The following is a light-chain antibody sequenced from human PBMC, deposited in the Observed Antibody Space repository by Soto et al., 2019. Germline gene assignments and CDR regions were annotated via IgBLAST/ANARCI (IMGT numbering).Light chain of an antibody. CDR1: SSDVGGYKY. V-gene: IGLV2-11*01. CDR3: CSYAGKYYV. CDR2: DVS. Sequence: VLTQPLSVSGSPGQSVTISCTETSSDVGGYKYVSWYQQHPGKAPKLMIYDVSKRPSGVPDRFSGSKSGNTASLTISGLQAEDEADYYCCSYAGKYYVFGTGTKVTVL. J-gene: IGLJ1*01.